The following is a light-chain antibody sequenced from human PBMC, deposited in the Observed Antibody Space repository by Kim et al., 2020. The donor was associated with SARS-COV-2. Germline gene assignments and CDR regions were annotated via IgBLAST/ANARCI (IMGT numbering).Light chain of an antibody. V-gene: IGKV1-27*01. CDR1: KGITIS. CDR3: QKYNSAPWT. Sequence: VSVGGRVTIIWRASKGITISLVWDQQRPGKVPQLLINAASALKSGVPSRFSGSGSGTDFPLTISSRQPEDCPTYYCQKYNSAPWTFRQGTKVDIK. J-gene: IGKJ1*01. CDR2: AAS.